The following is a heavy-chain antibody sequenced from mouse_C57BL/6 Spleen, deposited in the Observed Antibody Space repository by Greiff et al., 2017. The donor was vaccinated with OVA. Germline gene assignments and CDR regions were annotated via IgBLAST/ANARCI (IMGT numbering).Heavy chain of an antibody. J-gene: IGHJ2*01. V-gene: IGHV1-5*01. CDR2: IYPGNSDT. CDR1: GYTFTSYW. Sequence: EVQVVESGTVLARPGASVKMSCKTSGYTFTSYWMHWVKQRPGQGLEWIGAIYPGNSDTSYNQKFKGKAKLTAVTSASTAYMELSSLTNEDSAVYYCTRDTTVGYYFDYWGQGTTLTVSS. D-gene: IGHD1-1*01. CDR3: TRDTTVGYYFDY.